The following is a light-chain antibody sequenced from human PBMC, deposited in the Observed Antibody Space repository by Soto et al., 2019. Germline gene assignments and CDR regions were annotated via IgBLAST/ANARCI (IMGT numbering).Light chain of an antibody. CDR3: QQRRDSVT. V-gene: IGKV3-11*01. CDR2: DVS. J-gene: IGKJ4*01. Sequence: EIVLTQSPATLSLSPGERATLSCRASQNVDYFLAWYQQRRGQAPRLHMYDVSKRATGISARFSGSGSETDFTLTISSLEPEDFAVYYCQQRRDSVTFGGGTRVEIK. CDR1: QNVDYF.